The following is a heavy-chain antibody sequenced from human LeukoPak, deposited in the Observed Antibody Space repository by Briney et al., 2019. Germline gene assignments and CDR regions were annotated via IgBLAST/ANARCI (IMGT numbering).Heavy chain of an antibody. CDR2: IKEDGSEK. D-gene: IGHD2-2*01. J-gene: IGHJ6*04. CDR1: GFIFSSYW. CDR3: ARRALRYCSSTSCPAQYYGVDV. Sequence: GGSLRLSCAASGFIFSSYWMSWVRQAPGKGLEWVANIKEDGSEKYYVYSVKGRFTISRDNAKNSLYLQTSSLRAEDTAVYYCARRALRYCSSTSCPAQYYGVDVWGKGTTVTVSS. V-gene: IGHV3-7*03.